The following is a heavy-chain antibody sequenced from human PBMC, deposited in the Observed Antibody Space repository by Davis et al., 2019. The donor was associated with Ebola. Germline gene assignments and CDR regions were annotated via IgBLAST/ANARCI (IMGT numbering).Heavy chain of an antibody. V-gene: IGHV1-69*04. J-gene: IGHJ4*02. Sequence: AASVKVSCKASGGTFSSYAISWVRQAPGQGLEWMGRIIPILGIANYAQKFQGRVTITADKSTSTAYMELRSLRSDDTAVYYCARDRVSYHFDYWGQGTLVTVSS. CDR2: IIPILGIA. CDR3: ARDRVSYHFDY. D-gene: IGHD1-26*01. CDR1: GGTFSSYA.